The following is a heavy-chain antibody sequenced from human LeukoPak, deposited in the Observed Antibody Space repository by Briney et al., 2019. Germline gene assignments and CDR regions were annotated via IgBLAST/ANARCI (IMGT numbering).Heavy chain of an antibody. CDR2: ISGSGGST. CDR1: GFTFSSYA. CDR3: AKDHYDILTDYYPPKN. Sequence: GGSLRLSCAASGFTFSSYAMTWVRQAPGKVLEWVSGISGSGGSTFYADSVKGRFTISRDNSKNTLYLQVNSLRAEDTAVYYCAKDHYDILTDYYPPKNWGQGTPVTVSS. J-gene: IGHJ4*02. D-gene: IGHD3-9*01. V-gene: IGHV3-23*01.